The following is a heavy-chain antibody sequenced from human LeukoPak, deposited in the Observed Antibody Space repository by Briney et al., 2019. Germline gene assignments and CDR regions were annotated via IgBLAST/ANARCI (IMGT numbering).Heavy chain of an antibody. CDR2: LKQDGSEK. V-gene: IGHV3-7*01. CDR1: GFTVSKNW. CDR3: VGGGV. Sequence: PGGSLRLSCAVSGFTVSKNWMHWVRQAPGKGLEWVTSLKQDGSEKYYVDSVKGRFTISRDNAKNSLYLQMYSLRGEDTALYHCVGGGVWGQGTTVTVSS. J-gene: IGHJ6*02. D-gene: IGHD3-16*01.